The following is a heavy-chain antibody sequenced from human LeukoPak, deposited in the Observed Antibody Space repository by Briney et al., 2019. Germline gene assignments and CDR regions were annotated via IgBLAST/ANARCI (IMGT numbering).Heavy chain of an antibody. J-gene: IGHJ5*02. CDR3: ARSPEEGLLWFGQDTGGNWFDP. V-gene: IGHV4-39*01. CDR2: IYYSGST. CDR1: GGSISSSTSY. Sequence: SETLSLTCAVSGGSISSSTSYWGWIRQPPGKGLEWIGNIYYSGSTYYSPSLKSRVTISLDTSKNQFSLKLRFVTAADTAVYYCARSPEEGLLWFGQDTGGNWFDPWGQGTLVTVSS. D-gene: IGHD3-10*01.